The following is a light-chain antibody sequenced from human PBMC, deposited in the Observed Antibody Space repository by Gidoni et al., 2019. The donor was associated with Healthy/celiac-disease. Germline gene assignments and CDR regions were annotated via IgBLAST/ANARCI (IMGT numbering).Light chain of an antibody. V-gene: IGKV1-5*03. CDR1: QSIRSW. J-gene: IGKJ1*01. CDR3: QQYNSYPWT. Sequence: DIHMTQSPSTLSASVGDRVTITCRASQSIRSWLAWYQQKPGKAPKLLIYKASSLESGVPSRFSCSGSGTEFTLTISSLQPDDFATYYCQQYNSYPWTFGQGTKVEIK. CDR2: KAS.